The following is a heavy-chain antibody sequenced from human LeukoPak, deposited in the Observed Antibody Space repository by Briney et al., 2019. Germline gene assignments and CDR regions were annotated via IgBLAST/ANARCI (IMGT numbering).Heavy chain of an antibody. V-gene: IGHV4-39*07. CDR3: ARAAIAVAGTGVDAFDI. J-gene: IGHJ3*02. Sequence: PSETLSLTCSVSGGSITSSSYYWGWIRQPPEKGLEWIGSIYHTGGTYYSPSLKSRVSISVDTSKNQFSLKLSSVTAADTAVYYCARAAIAVAGTGVDAFDIWGQGTMVTVSS. CDR1: GGSITSSSYY. CDR2: IYHTGGT. D-gene: IGHD6-19*01.